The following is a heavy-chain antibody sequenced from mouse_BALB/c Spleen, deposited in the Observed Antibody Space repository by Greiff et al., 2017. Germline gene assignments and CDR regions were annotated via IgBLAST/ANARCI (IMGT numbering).Heavy chain of an antibody. Sequence: QVQLKESGAELVKPGASVKLSCKASGYTFTEYIIHWVKQRSGQGLEWIGWFYPGSGSIKYNEKFKDKATLTADKSSSTVYMELSRLTSEDSAVYFCARHEGVYDGKRGGWFAYWGQGTLVTVSA. J-gene: IGHJ3*01. V-gene: IGHV1-62-2*01. CDR3: ARHEGVYDGKRGGWFAY. CDR2: FYPGSGSI. D-gene: IGHD2-3*01. CDR1: GYTFTEYI.